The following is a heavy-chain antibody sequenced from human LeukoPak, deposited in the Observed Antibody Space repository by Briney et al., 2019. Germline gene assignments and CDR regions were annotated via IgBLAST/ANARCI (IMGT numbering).Heavy chain of an antibody. Sequence: PGGSLRLSCGASGFTFNTYGMHWVRQAPGKGLEWVAVISPDGTNKFYADSVKGRFTISRDNSKNTLYLQMNSLRTDDTAVYYCAKDRYSGTTSPFDFWGQGTLVIVSS. D-gene: IGHD1-26*01. CDR1: GFTFNTYG. V-gene: IGHV3-30*18. CDR3: AKDRYSGTTSPFDF. J-gene: IGHJ4*02. CDR2: ISPDGTNK.